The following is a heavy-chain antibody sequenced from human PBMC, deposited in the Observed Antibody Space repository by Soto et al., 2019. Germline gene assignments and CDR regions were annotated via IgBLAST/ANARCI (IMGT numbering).Heavy chain of an antibody. CDR1: GYTFTSYY. D-gene: IGHD2-2*01. Sequence: QVQLVQSGAEVKKPGASVKVSCKASGYTFTSYYMHWVRQAPGQGLEWMGIINPSGGSTSYAQKCQGRVTMTRDTSTSTVYMELSSLRSEDTAVYYCARRAVLGYCSSTSCPFDYWGQGTLVTVSS. V-gene: IGHV1-46*03. CDR2: INPSGGST. J-gene: IGHJ4*02. CDR3: ARRAVLGYCSSTSCPFDY.